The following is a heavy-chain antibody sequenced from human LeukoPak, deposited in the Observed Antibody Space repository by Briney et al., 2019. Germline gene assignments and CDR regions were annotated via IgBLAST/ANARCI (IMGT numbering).Heavy chain of an antibody. Sequence: GGSLRLSCAASGFTFSSYAMSWVRQAPGKGLEWVSANSGSGGSTYYADSVKGRFTISRDNSKNTLYLQMNSLRAEDTAVYYCAKDMLGRAVAGNFDYWGQGTLVTVSS. CDR3: AKDMLGRAVAGNFDY. V-gene: IGHV3-23*01. J-gene: IGHJ4*02. CDR1: GFTFSSYA. D-gene: IGHD6-19*01. CDR2: NSGSGGST.